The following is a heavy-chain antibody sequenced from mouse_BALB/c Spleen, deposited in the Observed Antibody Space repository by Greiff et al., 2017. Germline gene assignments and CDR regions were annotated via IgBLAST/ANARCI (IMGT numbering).Heavy chain of an antibody. J-gene: IGHJ3*01. V-gene: IGHV1-9*01. CDR3: AREGITTGTY. CDR1: GYTFSSYW. Sequence: QVQLQQSGAELMKPGASVKISCKATGYTFSSYWIEWVKQRPGHGLEWIGEILPGSGSTNYNEKFKGKVTFTADTSSNTAYMQLSSLTSGDSAVYYCAREGITTGTYWGQGTLVTVSA. CDR2: ILPGSGST. D-gene: IGHD2-4*01.